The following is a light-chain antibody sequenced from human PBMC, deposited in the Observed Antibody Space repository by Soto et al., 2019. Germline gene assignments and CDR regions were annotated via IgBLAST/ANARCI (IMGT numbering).Light chain of an antibody. CDR1: SSDVCGYNF. Sequence: QSALTQPASVSGSPGQSITISCTGTSSDVCGYNFVSWYQQHPYKAPKLMIYEVTHRPSGVSNRFSGSKSGNTASLTISGLQAEDEADYYCSSYASGSIYVFGTGTKLTVL. CDR3: SSYASGSIYV. J-gene: IGLJ1*01. CDR2: EVT. V-gene: IGLV2-14*01.